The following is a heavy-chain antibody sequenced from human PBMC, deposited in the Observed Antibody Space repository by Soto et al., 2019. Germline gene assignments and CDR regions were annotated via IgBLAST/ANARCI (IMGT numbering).Heavy chain of an antibody. CDR3: ARGSWDYDSSGYYLFDY. CDR2: IIPIFGTA. D-gene: IGHD3-22*01. V-gene: IGHV1-69*13. Sequence: SVKVSCKASGGTFSSYAISWVRQAPGQGLEWMGGIIPIFGTANYAQKLQGRVTITADESTSTAYMELSSLRSEDTAVYYCARGSWDYDSSGYYLFDYWGQGTLVTVSS. CDR1: GGTFSSYA. J-gene: IGHJ4*02.